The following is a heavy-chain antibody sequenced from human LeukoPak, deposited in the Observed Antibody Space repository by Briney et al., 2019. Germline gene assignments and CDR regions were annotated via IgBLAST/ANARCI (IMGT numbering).Heavy chain of an antibody. D-gene: IGHD2-2*01. V-gene: IGHV4-59*08. J-gene: IGHJ5*02. Sequence: SETLSLTCSVSGGSIRNYYLSWIRQSPGKGLEWIGNVDKRGSTNYNPSFKSRVIVSSDTSRNEFSLKMNSVTAADTAIYYCARGGSSCYGCHDWFDPWGQGTRVTVSS. CDR2: VDKRGST. CDR3: ARGGSSCYGCHDWFDP. CDR1: GGSIRNYY.